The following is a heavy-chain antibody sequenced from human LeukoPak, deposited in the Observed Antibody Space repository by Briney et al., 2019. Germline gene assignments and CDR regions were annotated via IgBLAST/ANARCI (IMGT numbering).Heavy chain of an antibody. CDR1: GYTFTSYY. V-gene: IGHV1-46*01. J-gene: IGHJ3*02. D-gene: IGHD2-21*02. CDR2: INPSGGST. Sequence: GASVKVSCKASGYTFTSYYMHWVRQAPGQGLEWMGIINPSGGSTSHAQKFQGRVTMTRDMSTSTVYMELSSLRSEDTAVYYCARDIVVVTAHHLDAFDIWGQGTMVTVSS. CDR3: ARDIVVVTAHHLDAFDI.